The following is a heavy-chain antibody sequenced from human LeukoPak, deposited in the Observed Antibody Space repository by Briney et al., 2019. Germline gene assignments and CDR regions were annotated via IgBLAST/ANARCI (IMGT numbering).Heavy chain of an antibody. CDR1: GGSISSYY. Sequence: SETLSLTCTVSGGSISSYYWSWLRQPPGKGLEWIGYIYYSGSTNYNPSLKSRVTISVDTSKNQFSLKLSSVTAADTAVYYCAREWALGATSPFDIWGQGTMVTVSS. CDR2: IYYSGST. CDR3: AREWALGATSPFDI. V-gene: IGHV4-59*01. D-gene: IGHD1-26*01. J-gene: IGHJ3*02.